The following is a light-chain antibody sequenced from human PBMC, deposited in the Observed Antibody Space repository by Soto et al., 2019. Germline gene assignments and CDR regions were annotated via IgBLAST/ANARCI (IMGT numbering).Light chain of an antibody. CDR2: EVS. CDR3: SEYAGSKTIYV. J-gene: IGLJ1*01. Sequence: QSVLTQPPSASGSPGQSVTISCTGTSSDVGCYNYVSWYQQHPGKAPKVMIYEVSKQPSGVPDRFSGSKSGNTAFLTVSGLQGDDEAAYYCSEYAGSKTIYVFGTGNKLTVL. V-gene: IGLV2-8*01. CDR1: SSDVGCYNY.